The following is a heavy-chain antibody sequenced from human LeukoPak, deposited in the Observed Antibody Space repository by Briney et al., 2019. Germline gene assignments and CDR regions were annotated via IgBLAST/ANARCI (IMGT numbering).Heavy chain of an antibody. CDR1: GFTFSSYA. CDR2: ISGSGGST. V-gene: IGHV3-23*01. D-gene: IGHD7-27*01. CDR3: AKDLSGEGYSDY. J-gene: IGHJ4*02. Sequence: GGSLRLSCAASGFTFSSYAMAWVRQVPGKGLEWVSAISGSGGSTYYADSVKGRFTISRDNSKNTLYLQMNSLRAEDTAVYYCAKDLSGEGYSDYWGQGTLVTVSS.